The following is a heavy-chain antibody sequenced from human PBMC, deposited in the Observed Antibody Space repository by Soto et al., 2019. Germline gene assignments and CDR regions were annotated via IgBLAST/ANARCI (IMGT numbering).Heavy chain of an antibody. V-gene: IGHV3-30-3*01. CDR2: ISHDGINK. Sequence: QVRLVESGGGVVQPGRSLRLSCTASGISFSSYAMYWFRQPPGKGLEWVAVISHDGINKHYADSVKGRVTVSRDNSNHSFDLQLNSVRGEDTAMYYCARDMYSSDYFVKWFEPWGQGTLVTVSS. CDR1: GISFSSYA. D-gene: IGHD6-19*01. CDR3: ARDMYSSDYFVKWFEP. J-gene: IGHJ5*02.